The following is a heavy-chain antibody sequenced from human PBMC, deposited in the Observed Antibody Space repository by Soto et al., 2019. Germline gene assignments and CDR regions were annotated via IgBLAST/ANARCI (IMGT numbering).Heavy chain of an antibody. D-gene: IGHD2-2*01. CDR1: GYTFSSYG. J-gene: IGHJ5*02. CDR2: ISLYSDGT. Sequence: ASVKVSCKTSGYTFSSYGITWVRQAPGQPLEWLGWISLYSDGTNYAQKFQGRVSMTTDTSTTTAYMELRSLRSDDTAVYYCARVVPGAEAWFGPWGQGTLVTDSS. CDR3: ARVVPGAEAWFGP. V-gene: IGHV1-18*01.